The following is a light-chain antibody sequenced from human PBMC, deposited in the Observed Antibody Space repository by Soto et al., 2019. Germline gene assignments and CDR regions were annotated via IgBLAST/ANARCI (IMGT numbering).Light chain of an antibody. CDR1: GTDVGGYNY. V-gene: IGLV2-14*01. J-gene: IGLJ3*02. Sequence: QSALTRRASVSGSPGQSVTISCTGTGTDVGGYNYVSWYQHHPGKAPKLMIYEVSNRPPGVSNRFSGSKSGNTASLSISGLQTEDDADYYCCSFTSRSTWLFGGGTKLTVL. CDR3: CSFTSRSTWL. CDR2: EVS.